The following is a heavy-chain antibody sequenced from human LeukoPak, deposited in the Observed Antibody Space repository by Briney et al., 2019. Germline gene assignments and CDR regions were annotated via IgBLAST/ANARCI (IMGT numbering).Heavy chain of an antibody. D-gene: IGHD3-22*01. V-gene: IGHV4-4*07. J-gene: IGHJ4*02. CDR3: ARESGYYYDTSGYTFDY. CDR2: IYTSGST. CDR1: GGSSKNYY. Sequence: PSETLSLTXTVSGGSSKNYYWSWIRQSAGKGLEWIGRIYTSGSTNYNPSLKSRVCMSVDTSKNQFPLRLRSVTAADTAVYYCARESGYYYDTSGYTFDYWGQGILVTVSS.